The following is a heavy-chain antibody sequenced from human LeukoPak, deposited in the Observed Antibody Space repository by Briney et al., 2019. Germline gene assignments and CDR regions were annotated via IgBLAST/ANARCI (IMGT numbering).Heavy chain of an antibody. D-gene: IGHD3-22*01. Sequence: ASVKVSCKASGYTFTSYGISWVREAPGQGLEWMGWISAYNANTNYAQKLQGRVTMTTDTSTSTAYMELRSLRSDDTAVNYWARNGDESSGYLDDAFDMCGQATMVTVSS. CDR3: ARNGDESSGYLDDAFDM. J-gene: IGHJ3*02. V-gene: IGHV1-18*01. CDR2: ISAYNANT. CDR1: GYTFTSYG.